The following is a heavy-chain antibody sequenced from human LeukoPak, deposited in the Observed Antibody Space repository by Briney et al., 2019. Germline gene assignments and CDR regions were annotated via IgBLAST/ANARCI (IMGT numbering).Heavy chain of an antibody. CDR2: IYYSGST. D-gene: IGHD3-10*01. J-gene: IGHJ4*02. CDR1: GGSISSSSYY. CDR3: GRGVISTIDY. Sequence: SETLSLTCTVSGGSISSSSYYWGWIRQPPGKGLEWIGSIYYSGSTYYNPSLKSRVPISVDTSKNQFSLKLSSVTAADTAVYYCGRGVISTIDYWGQGTLVTVSS. V-gene: IGHV4-39*01.